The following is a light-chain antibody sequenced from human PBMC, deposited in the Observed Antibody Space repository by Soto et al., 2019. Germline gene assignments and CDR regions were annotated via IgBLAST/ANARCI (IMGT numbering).Light chain of an antibody. J-gene: IGKJ1*01. CDR3: QQYNDWPQV. Sequence: EKVMTQSQASMSVSPGERATLSCRASQSVSSNLAWYQQKPGQAPRLLIYGASTRATGIPARFSGSGSGTEFTLTISSLQSEDLAFYYCQQYNDWPQVFGQEAKVDIK. CDR1: QSVSSN. V-gene: IGKV3-15*01. CDR2: GAS.